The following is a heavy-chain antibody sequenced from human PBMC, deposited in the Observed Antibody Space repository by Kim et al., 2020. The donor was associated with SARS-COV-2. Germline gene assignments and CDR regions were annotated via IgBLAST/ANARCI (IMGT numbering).Heavy chain of an antibody. V-gene: IGHV3-72*01. D-gene: IGHD3-16*01. CDR3: ARVGPGY. Sequence: AKSYTTEYAASVNGRFTISRDDSKNSLYLQMNSLKTEDTAVYYCARVGPGYWGQGTLVTVSS. J-gene: IGHJ4*02. CDR2: AKSYTT.